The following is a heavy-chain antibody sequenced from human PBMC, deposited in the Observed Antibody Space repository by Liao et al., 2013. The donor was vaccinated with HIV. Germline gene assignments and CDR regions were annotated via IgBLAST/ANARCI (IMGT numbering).Heavy chain of an antibody. CDR1: GDLIRRDNYY. V-gene: IGHV4-30-4*08. CDR2: IYYSGST. Sequence: QVRLQESGPGLVKPSQTLSLTCTVSGDLIRRDNYYWTWIRQPAGKGLEWIGDIYYSGSTYYNPSLKTRVSISVDTSKNQFSLKLSSVTAADTAVYYCACGXSDGYYYVKWGGAFEIWGQGTMVTVSS. CDR3: ACGXSDGYYYVKWGGAFEI. J-gene: IGHJ3*02. D-gene: IGHD3-22*01.